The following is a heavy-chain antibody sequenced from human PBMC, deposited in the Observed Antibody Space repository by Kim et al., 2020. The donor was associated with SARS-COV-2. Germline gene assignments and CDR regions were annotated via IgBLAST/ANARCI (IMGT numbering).Heavy chain of an antibody. CDR2: ISYDGSNK. D-gene: IGHD3-3*01. V-gene: IGHV3-30*04. CDR3: ARDPNDFWSGPGDY. CDR1: GFTFSSYA. Sequence: GGSLRLSCAASGFTFSSYAMHWVRQAPGKGLEWVAVISYDGSNKYYADSVKGRFTISRDNSKNTLYLQMNSLRAEDTAVYYCARDPNDFWSGPGDYWGQG. J-gene: IGHJ4*02.